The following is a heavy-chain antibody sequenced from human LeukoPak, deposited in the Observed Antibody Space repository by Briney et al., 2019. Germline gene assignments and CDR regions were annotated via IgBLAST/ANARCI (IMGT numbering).Heavy chain of an antibody. D-gene: IGHD5-12*01. CDR1: GYSINSGYC. V-gene: IGHV4-38-2*01. J-gene: IGHJ4*02. CDR3: ARVATTTNPPQRPFDY. Sequence: PSETLSLTCAVSGYSINSGYCWGWIRQPPGRGLELIGGNYHSGSTYYNPSLKSRGTISVDTSKNQFSLKLSSVTAADTAVYYCARVATTTNPPQRPFDYWGQGTLVTVSS. CDR2: NYHSGST.